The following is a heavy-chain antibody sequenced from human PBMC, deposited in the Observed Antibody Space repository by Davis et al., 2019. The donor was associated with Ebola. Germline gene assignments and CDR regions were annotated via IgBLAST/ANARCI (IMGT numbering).Heavy chain of an antibody. CDR1: GGSISSYY. Sequence: SETLSLTCTVSGGSISSYYWSWIRQPPGKGLEWLGYISYSGSTNYNPSLKSRVTISVDTSKNQFSLKLSSVTAADTAVYYCARMLQLWSNYFDYWGQGTLVTVSS. V-gene: IGHV4-59*01. J-gene: IGHJ4*02. CDR2: ISYSGST. CDR3: ARMLQLWSNYFDY. D-gene: IGHD5-18*01.